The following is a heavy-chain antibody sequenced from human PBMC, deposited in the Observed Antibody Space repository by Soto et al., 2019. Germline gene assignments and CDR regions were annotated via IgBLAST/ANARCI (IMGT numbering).Heavy chain of an antibody. CDR3: ARALGQLTSGGDASGMDV. CDR2: IIPIFGTA. CDR1: GGTFSSYA. J-gene: IGHJ6*02. Sequence: QVQLVQSGAEVKKPGSSVKVSCKASGGTFSSYAISWVRQAPGQGLEWMGGIIPIFGTANYAQKFQGRVTITADESTSTAYMEPSSLRSEGTAVYYCARALGQLTSGGDASGMDVWGQGTTVTVSS. D-gene: IGHD2-2*01. V-gene: IGHV1-69*12.